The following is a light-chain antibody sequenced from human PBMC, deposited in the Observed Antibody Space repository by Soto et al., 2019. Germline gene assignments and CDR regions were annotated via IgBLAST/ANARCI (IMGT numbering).Light chain of an antibody. CDR1: QSVTINY. CDR3: QQYGSSRFT. J-gene: IGKJ3*01. Sequence: EIVLTQSPGTLSLSPGERATLSCRASQSVTINYLAWYQQKPGQAPRLLVYGASTSATGIPDRFSVSGSGTDFTLGINRLEPEDFAVYYCQQYGSSRFTFGPGTEVDIK. V-gene: IGKV3-20*01. CDR2: GAS.